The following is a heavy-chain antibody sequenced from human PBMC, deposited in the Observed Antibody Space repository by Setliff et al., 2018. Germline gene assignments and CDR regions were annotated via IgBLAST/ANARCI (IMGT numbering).Heavy chain of an antibody. CDR1: GFTFSSYS. D-gene: IGHD6-19*01. CDR2: VSHDENTK. Sequence: PGGSLRLSCAASGFTFSSYSIHWVRQAPGKGLEWVAVVSHDENTKYYADSVKGRFTISRANSKNTLYLQMNNLRVEDTARYYCVNHNPARRSPAGTALDSWGQGTLVTVSS. CDR3: VNHNPARRSPAGTALDS. V-gene: IGHV3-30*04. J-gene: IGHJ4*02.